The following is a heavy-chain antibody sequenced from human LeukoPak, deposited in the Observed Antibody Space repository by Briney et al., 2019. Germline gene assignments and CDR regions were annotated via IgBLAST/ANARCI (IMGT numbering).Heavy chain of an antibody. Sequence: ASVKVSCKASGYPFTRFANNWVRQAPGQGLEWRGWISTHIGNTKYAETLQGRLTMTTDTTTNTAYMELRGLRSEDTAVYYCARNLGEEHNLYYGLDVWGQGTTVAVSS. D-gene: IGHD3-10*01. J-gene: IGHJ6*02. CDR1: GYPFTRFA. CDR2: ISTHIGNT. V-gene: IGHV1-18*01. CDR3: ARNLGEEHNLYYGLDV.